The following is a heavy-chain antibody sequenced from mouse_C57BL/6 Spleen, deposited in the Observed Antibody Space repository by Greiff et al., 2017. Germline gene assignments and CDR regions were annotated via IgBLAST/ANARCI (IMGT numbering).Heavy chain of an antibody. CDR1: GYTFTDYY. CDR3: ARRVWLSFDY. CDR2: INPNNGGT. V-gene: IGHV1-26*01. Sequence: VPLQQSGPELVKPGASVKISCKASGYTFTDYYMNWVKQSHGKSLEWIGDINPNNGGTSYNQKFKGKATLTVDKSSSTAYMELRSLTSEDSAVYYCARRVWLSFDYWGQGTTLTVSS. J-gene: IGHJ2*01. D-gene: IGHD2-2*01.